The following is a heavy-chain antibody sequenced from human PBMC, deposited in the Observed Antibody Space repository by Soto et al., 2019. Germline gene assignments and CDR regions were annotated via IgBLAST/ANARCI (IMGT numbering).Heavy chain of an antibody. CDR1: GFVFSTYS. CDR2: ISSTSGTI. CDR3: ANQKIRFSVAGTLYGLGV. Sequence: GSLRLSCESSGFVFSTYSMNWVRQAPGKGLEWISYISSTSGTIYYADSVKGRFTIFRDNAKNSLFLQMNGLRDDDTAVYYCANQKIRFSVAGTLYGLGVWGQGTTVTVSS. D-gene: IGHD6-19*01. J-gene: IGHJ6*02. V-gene: IGHV3-48*02.